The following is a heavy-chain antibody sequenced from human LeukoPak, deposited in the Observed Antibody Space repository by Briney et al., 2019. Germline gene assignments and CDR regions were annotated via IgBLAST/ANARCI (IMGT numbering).Heavy chain of an antibody. CDR2: MNPNSGNT. CDR1: AYSFTSYD. V-gene: IGHV1-8*01. Sequence: ASVKVSCKASAYSFTSYDINWVRQATGQGLEWMGWMNPNSGNTGYAQKFQGRVTMTRSTSISTAYMELSSLRSEDTAVYYCARVQRVKFPLKYYFDYWGQGTLLTVSS. D-gene: IGHD3-10*01. J-gene: IGHJ4*02. CDR3: ARVQRVKFPLKYYFDY.